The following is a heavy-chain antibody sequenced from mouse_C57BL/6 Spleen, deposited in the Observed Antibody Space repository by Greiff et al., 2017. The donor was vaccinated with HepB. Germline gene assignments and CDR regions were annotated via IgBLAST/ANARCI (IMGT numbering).Heavy chain of an antibody. V-gene: IGHV14-2*01. CDR3: ARWVVGDFDV. CDR2: IDPEDGET. CDR1: GFNFKVYY. Sequence: EVQLKQSGAELVKPGASVKLSCTASGFNFKVYYMHWVKQRPEQGLEWIGRIDPEDGETKYAPKFQGMTTITADTSSNTDYLQLSSMTYEDTAVYYCARWVVGDFDVWGTGTTVTVSS. D-gene: IGHD1-1*01. J-gene: IGHJ1*03.